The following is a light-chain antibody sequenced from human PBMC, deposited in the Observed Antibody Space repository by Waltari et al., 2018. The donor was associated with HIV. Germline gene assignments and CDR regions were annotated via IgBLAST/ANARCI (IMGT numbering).Light chain of an antibody. CDR2: EVT. CDR3: CSYTVKSTYV. V-gene: IGLV2-14*01. Sequence: QSALTQPASVSGSPGQSITISCTGPINDIGGYNYVSWYQFRPGKVPKLMIYEVTHRPSGVSSRFSGSKSGNRASLTISGLLAEDEAIYYCCSYTVKSTYVFGPGTKVTVL. J-gene: IGLJ1*01. CDR1: INDIGGYNY.